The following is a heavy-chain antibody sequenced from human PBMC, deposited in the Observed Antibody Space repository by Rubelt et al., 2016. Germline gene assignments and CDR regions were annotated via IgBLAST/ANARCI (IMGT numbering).Heavy chain of an antibody. CDR3: ARGHWNYFDY. Sequence: QVQLQQWGAGLVKPSETLSLTCTVSGGSISSSTYYWGWIRKPPGTGLEWIGSIYYSGSTYYNTSLKSRVTIYVDTPKHQLSQNRGSVTAADTAVYSCARGHWNYFDYWGQGTLVTVS. J-gene: IGHJ4*02. D-gene: IGHD1-1*01. CDR1: GGSISSSTYY. CDR2: IYYSGST. V-gene: IGHV4-39*01.